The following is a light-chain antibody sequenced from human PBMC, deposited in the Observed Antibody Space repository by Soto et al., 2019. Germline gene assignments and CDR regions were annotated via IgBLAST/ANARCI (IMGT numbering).Light chain of an antibody. V-gene: IGKV3-15*01. CDR3: QQCNNWPWT. CDR2: GTS. Sequence: TKFPGTLSASPGERVILSCRASQSVRGDLAWFQQKPGRSPRLLIYGTSTRASGVPDRFSGSGSGTDFTLTINSLQSEDFAVYICQQCNNWPWTFGPGTMVDIK. J-gene: IGKJ1*01. CDR1: QSVRGD.